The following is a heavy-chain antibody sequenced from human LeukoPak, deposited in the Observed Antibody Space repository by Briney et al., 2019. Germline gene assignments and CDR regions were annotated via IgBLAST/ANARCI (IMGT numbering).Heavy chain of an antibody. Sequence: GGSLRLSCAASGFIFSNYCMSWVRQAPGKGLEWVANINQDGSEKYYVDSVKGRFTISRDNAKNSLYLQMNSLRAEDTAVYYCARDSYGTSGYQGWFDPWGQGTLVTVSS. D-gene: IGHD5-12*01. CDR3: ARDSYGTSGYQGWFDP. J-gene: IGHJ5*02. V-gene: IGHV3-7*01. CDR1: GFIFSNYC. CDR2: INQDGSEK.